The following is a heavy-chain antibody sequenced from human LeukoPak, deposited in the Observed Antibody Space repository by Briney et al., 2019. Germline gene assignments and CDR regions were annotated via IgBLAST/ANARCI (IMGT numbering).Heavy chain of an antibody. J-gene: IGHJ4*02. CDR2: IYHTGST. Sequence: SETLSLTCAVSSYSISSAYYWGWMRQPPGKGLEWIGSIYHTGSTYYNPSLKSRVTISPDTSKNQFSLKLSSVTAADTAVYYCARDKMGGADYWGQGTLVTVSS. CDR3: ARDKMGGADY. V-gene: IGHV4-38-2*02. D-gene: IGHD3-16*01. CDR1: SYSISSAYY.